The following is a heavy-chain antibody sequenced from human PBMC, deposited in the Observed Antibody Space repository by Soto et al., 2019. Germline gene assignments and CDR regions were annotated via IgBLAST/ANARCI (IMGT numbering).Heavy chain of an antibody. CDR3: ARDPFGRATGVWFEP. D-gene: IGHD3-16*01. J-gene: IGHJ5*02. CDR2: IIPIFGTA. V-gene: IGHV1-69*13. Sequence: WASVKVSCKASGCTFSSYAISWVRQAPGQGLEWMGGIIPIFGTANYAQKFQGRVTITADESTSTAYMELSSLRSEDTAVYYCARDPFGRATGVWFEPWGQGTLVNV. CDR1: GCTFSSYA.